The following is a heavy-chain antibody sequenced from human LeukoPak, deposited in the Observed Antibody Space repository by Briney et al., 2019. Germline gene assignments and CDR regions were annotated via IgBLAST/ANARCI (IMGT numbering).Heavy chain of an antibody. CDR2: IKQDGSEK. J-gene: IGHJ3*02. V-gene: IGHV3-7*01. D-gene: IGHD6-13*01. CDR3: ARSRGSRYSSSCPPTPPPSDVFDI. CDR1: GFTFSSYW. Sequence: GGSLRLSCAASGFTFSSYWMSWVRQAPGKGLEWVANIKQDGSEKYYVDSVKGRFTISRDNAKNTLYLQMNSLRAEDTAVYYCARSRGSRYSSSCPPTPPPSDVFDIWGQGTMVTVSS.